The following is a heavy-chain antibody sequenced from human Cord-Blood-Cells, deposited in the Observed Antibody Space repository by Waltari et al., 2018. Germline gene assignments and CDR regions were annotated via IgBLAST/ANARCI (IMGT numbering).Heavy chain of an antibody. V-gene: IGHV4-39*01. D-gene: IGHD6-13*01. CDR2: IYYRGST. CDR3: ARRNPYSSSWYFDY. J-gene: IGHJ4*02. Sequence: QLQLQESGPGLVKPSETLSLTCTVSGGSISSSSYYWGWIRQPPGKGLEWIGSIYYRGSTYYNPSLKSRVTISVDTSKNQFSLKLSSVTAADTAVYYCARRNPYSSSWYFDYWGQGTLVTVSS. CDR1: GGSISSSSYY.